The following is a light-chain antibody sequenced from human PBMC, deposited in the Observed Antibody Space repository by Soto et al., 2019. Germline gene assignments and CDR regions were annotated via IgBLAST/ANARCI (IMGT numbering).Light chain of an antibody. V-gene: IGKV3-15*01. Sequence: IVMTQSPATLSVSPGERATLSCRASQSINTNLAWFQQKPGRAPRLLIFGASTRATDIPARFSGSGSGTEFTLTISTLQSEDSALYYCQQYNNWPWTFGQGTKVDIK. CDR2: GAS. CDR3: QQYNNWPWT. CDR1: QSINTN. J-gene: IGKJ1*01.